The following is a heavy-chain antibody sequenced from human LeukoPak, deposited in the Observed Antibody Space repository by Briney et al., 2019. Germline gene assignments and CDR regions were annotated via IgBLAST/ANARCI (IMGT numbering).Heavy chain of an antibody. Sequence: GGSLRLSCAASEFSVGSNYMTWVRQAPGKGLEWVSLIYSGGSTYYADSVKGRFTISRDNAKNSLYLQMNSLRAEDTAVYYCARESLYCSGGSCYSGADYWGQGTLVTVSS. V-gene: IGHV3-66*01. CDR2: IYSGGST. J-gene: IGHJ4*02. D-gene: IGHD2-15*01. CDR3: ARESLYCSGGSCYSGADY. CDR1: EFSVGSNY.